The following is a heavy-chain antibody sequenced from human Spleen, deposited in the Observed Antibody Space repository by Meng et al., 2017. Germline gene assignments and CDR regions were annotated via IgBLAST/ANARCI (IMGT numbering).Heavy chain of an antibody. V-gene: IGHV1-18*01. Sequence: ASVKVSCKASGYTFTSYGISWVRQAPGQGLEWMGWISGDFGNTNYAQNFQGRVSMTRDTSTTTAYMELRSLRSDDTAVYYCARLTKPNTGSYGFDFWGQGTLVTVSS. CDR2: ISGDFGNT. CDR3: ARLTKPNTGSYGFDF. CDR1: GYTFTSYG. D-gene: IGHD1-26*01. J-gene: IGHJ4*02.